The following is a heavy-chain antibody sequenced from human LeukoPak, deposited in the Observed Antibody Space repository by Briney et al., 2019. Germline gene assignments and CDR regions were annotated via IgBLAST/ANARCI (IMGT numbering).Heavy chain of an antibody. V-gene: IGHV1-2*02. CDR3: ARSDTAMVIISGY. J-gene: IGHJ4*02. CDR2: INPNSGGT. D-gene: IGHD5-18*01. CDR1: GYTFTGYY. Sequence: ASVKVSCKASGYTFTGYYMHWVRQAPGQGLEWMGWINPNSGGTKYAQKFQGRVSMTRDTSIGAAYMELSRLRFDDTAAYYCARSDTAMVIISGYWGQGTLVTVSS.